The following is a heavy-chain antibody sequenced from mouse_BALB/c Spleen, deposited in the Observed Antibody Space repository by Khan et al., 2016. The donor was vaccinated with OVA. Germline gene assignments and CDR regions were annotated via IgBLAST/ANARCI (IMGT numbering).Heavy chain of an antibody. CDR3: AMEVLRVVCFDY. CDR1: GYNFTSYD. CDR2: IYPGDDST. J-gene: IGHJ4*01. Sequence: QVQLKESGPELVKPGALVKISCKASGYNFTSYDINWVKQRPGQGLEWIGWIYPGDDSTNYNEKFKGKATLTADKSTNTAYMQLSSLTSEDSAVCFCAMEVLRVVCFDYWGQGTSVPVSS. D-gene: IGHD1-1*01. V-gene: IGHV1S56*01.